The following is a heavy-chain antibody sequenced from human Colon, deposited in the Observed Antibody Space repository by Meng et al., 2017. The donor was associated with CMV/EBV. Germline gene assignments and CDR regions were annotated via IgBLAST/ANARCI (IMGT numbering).Heavy chain of an antibody. J-gene: IGHJ4*02. CDR3: AREGEDAYYNFDY. Sequence: KATGSTFTKYAINWGRQAPGQGIEWMGWINTNTGNQTNAKGFTGRFVFSFDTSVSTAYLQISSLKAEDTAVYFCAREGEDAYYNFDYWGQGTLVTVSS. D-gene: IGHD3-10*01. CDR2: INTNTGNQ. CDR1: GSTFTKYA. V-gene: IGHV7-4-1*02.